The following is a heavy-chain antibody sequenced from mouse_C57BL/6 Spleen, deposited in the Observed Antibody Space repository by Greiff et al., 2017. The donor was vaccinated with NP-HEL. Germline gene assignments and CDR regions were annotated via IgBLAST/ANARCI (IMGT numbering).Heavy chain of an antibody. CDR3: ASVTTVVATYWYFDV. D-gene: IGHD1-1*01. CDR2: IYPGSGST. V-gene: IGHV1-55*01. CDR1: GYTFTSYW. Sequence: VQLQQPGAELVKPGASVKMSCKASGYTFTSYWITWVKQRPGQGLEWIGDIYPGSGSTNYNEKFKSKATLTVDTSSSTAYMQLSSLTSEDSAVYYCASVTTVVATYWYFDVWGTGTTVTVSS. J-gene: IGHJ1*03.